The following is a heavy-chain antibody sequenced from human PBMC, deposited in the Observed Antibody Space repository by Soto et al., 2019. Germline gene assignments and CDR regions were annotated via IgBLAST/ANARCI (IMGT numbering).Heavy chain of an antibody. V-gene: IGHV3-23*01. CDR2: ISGSGGNT. D-gene: IGHD1-26*01. J-gene: IGHJ6*02. CDR3: VMLNSGSYSYHGMDV. Sequence: EVQLLESGGDLVQPGGSLRLSCAASGFTFSSYAMNWVRQAPGKGLEWVSAISGSGGNTFYADSVKGRFTISRDNSKNTLFLQMHSLRAEDTAIYDCVMLNSGSYSYHGMDVWGQGTTVTVSS. CDR1: GFTFSSYA.